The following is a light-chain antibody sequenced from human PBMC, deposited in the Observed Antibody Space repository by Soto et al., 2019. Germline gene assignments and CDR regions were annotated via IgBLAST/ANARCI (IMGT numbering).Light chain of an antibody. J-gene: IGKJ2*01. CDR1: QSVLYSSNNKNY. Sequence: DIVMTQSPDSLAVSLGERATINCKSSQSVLYSSNNKNYLTWYQQKPGQPPKLLMYWASTRESGVPDRFSGSGSGTDFTLTISGLQAEDVAVYYCQQYFSPPYTFGQGTSLKIK. V-gene: IGKV4-1*01. CDR2: WAS. CDR3: QQYFSPPYT.